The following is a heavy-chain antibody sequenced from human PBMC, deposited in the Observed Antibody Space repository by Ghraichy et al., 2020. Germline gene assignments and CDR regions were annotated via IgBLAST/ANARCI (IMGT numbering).Heavy chain of an antibody. CDR2: IKQDGSEK. CDR1: GFTFSDYW. D-gene: IGHD1-26*01. J-gene: IGHJ5*02. CDR3: ARGGSYFA. Sequence: GESLNISCAASGFTFSDYWMSWVRQAPGKGLEWVANIKQDGSEKNYVDSVKGRFTISRDNAQNSLYLQMDSLRAEDTALYYCARGGSYFAWGQGTLVTVSS. V-gene: IGHV3-7*01.